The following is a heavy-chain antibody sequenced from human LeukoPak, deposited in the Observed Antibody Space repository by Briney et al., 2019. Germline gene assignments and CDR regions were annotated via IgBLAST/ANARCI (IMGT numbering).Heavy chain of an antibody. J-gene: IGHJ4*02. CDR3: ARQDYGGNIDY. D-gene: IGHD4-23*01. Sequence: PSETLSLTCTVSGDSISSSSYYWGWIRQPPGEGLEWIGSIYYSGSTYYNPSLKSRVTISVDTSKNQFSLKLSSVTAADTAVYYCARQDYGGNIDYWGQGTLVTVSS. V-gene: IGHV4-39*01. CDR1: GDSISSSSYY. CDR2: IYYSGST.